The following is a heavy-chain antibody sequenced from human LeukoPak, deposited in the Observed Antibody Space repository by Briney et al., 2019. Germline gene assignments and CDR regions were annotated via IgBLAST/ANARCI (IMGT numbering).Heavy chain of an antibody. J-gene: IGHJ4*02. V-gene: IGHV4-39*01. Sequence: PSETLSLTCTVSGGSISSSSYYWGWIRQPPGKGLEWIGSTYYSGSTYYNPSLKSRVTISVDTSKNQFSLKLSSVTAADTAVYYCARQHGYSYGYDYWGQGTLVTVSS. CDR2: TYYSGST. CDR1: GGSISSSSYY. D-gene: IGHD5-18*01. CDR3: ARQHGYSYGYDY.